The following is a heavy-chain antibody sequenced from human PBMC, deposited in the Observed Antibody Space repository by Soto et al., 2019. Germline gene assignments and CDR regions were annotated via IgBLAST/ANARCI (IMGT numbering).Heavy chain of an antibody. D-gene: IGHD6-6*01. J-gene: IGHJ4*02. CDR3: AKEAARPGPCDY. CDR2: ITGGGTNV. V-gene: IGHV3-23*01. Sequence: GGSLRLSCEASGFSFSSYPMSWVRQAPGKGLEWVSGITGGGTNVYYADSVKGRITISRDNSKNTLYLQLNSLRAEDTAVYYCAKEAARPGPCDYWGQGTLVTVSS. CDR1: GFSFSSYP.